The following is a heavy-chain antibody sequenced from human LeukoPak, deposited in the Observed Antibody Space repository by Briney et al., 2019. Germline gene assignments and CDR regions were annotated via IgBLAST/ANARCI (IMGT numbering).Heavy chain of an antibody. CDR1: GFTFSSYS. CDR2: ISSSSSYI. D-gene: IGHD5-12*01. CDR3: ARTGIEGPVAYYFDY. V-gene: IGHV3-21*01. Sequence: GGSLRLSCAASGFTFSSYSMNWVRQAPGKGLEWVSSISSSSSYIYYADSVKGRFTISRDNAKNSLYLQINSLRAEDTAVYYCARTGIEGPVAYYFDYWGQGTLVTVSS. J-gene: IGHJ4*02.